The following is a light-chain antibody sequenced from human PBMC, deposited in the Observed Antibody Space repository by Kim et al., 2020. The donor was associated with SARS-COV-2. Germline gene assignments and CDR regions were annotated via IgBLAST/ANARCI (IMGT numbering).Light chain of an antibody. CDR3: QSYDNSLSAPYV. CDR2: GNN. CDR1: TSNVAATYG. Sequence: TTSCTGNTSNVAATYGAHWYQHLPGAAPRLLIYGNNNRASGVPGRIYGSKSGTSASLAITGLQAEDEGDYYCQSYDNSLSAPYVFGTGTKVTVL. J-gene: IGLJ1*01. V-gene: IGLV1-40*01.